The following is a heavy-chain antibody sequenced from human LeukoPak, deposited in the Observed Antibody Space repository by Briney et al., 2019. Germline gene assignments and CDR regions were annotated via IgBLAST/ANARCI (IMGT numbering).Heavy chain of an antibody. CDR2: IVVGSGNT. CDR3: ARAPSDYYASARNRFFDS. J-gene: IGHJ4*02. CDR1: GFTFTSSA. Sequence: GASVKVSCKASGFTFTSSAVQWVRQARGQRLEWIGWIVVGSGNTNYAQKFQERVTITRDMSTSTAYMELSSLRSEDTAIYYCARAPSDYYASARNRFFDSWGQGTLVTVSS. V-gene: IGHV1-58*01. D-gene: IGHD3-10*01.